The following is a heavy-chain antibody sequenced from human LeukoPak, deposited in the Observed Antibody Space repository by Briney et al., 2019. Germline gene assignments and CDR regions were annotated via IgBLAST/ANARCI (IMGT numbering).Heavy chain of an antibody. D-gene: IGHD6-19*01. Sequence: PGGSLRLSCAASGFTFSSYSMNWVRQAPGKGLEWVSYISSSSSTIYYADSVKGRFTISRDNAKNSLYLQTNSLRDEDTAVYYCARDLPPGSSGWYLGYWGQGTLVTVSS. CDR2: ISSSSSTI. J-gene: IGHJ4*02. CDR1: GFTFSSYS. V-gene: IGHV3-48*02. CDR3: ARDLPPGSSGWYLGY.